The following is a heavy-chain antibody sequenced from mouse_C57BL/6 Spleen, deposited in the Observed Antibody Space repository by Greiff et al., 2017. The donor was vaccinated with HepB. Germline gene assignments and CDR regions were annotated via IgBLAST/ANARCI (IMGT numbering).Heavy chain of an antibody. CDR3: ARYYDYQYYFDY. D-gene: IGHD2-4*01. V-gene: IGHV1-54*01. Sequence: QVQLQQSGAELVRPGTSVKVSCKASGYAFTNYLIEWVKQRPGQGLEWIGVINPGSGGTNYNEKFKGKATLTADKSSSTAYMQLSSLTSEDSAVYFCARYYDYQYYFDYWGQGTTLTVSS. CDR1: GYAFTNYL. CDR2: INPGSGGT. J-gene: IGHJ2*01.